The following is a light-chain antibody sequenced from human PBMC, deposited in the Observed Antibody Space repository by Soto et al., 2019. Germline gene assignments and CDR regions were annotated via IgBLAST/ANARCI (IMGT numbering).Light chain of an antibody. Sequence: EIVLTQSPVTLSFSPGEIATLSCRTSQSVSNNYLAWYQQKPGQAPRLLIYGASSRATGIPDRFSGSGSGTDFTLSISRLEPEDFAVYYCQQYSSLWTFGQGTKVDIK. CDR1: QSVSNNY. J-gene: IGKJ1*01. CDR3: QQYSSLWT. V-gene: IGKV3-20*01. CDR2: GAS.